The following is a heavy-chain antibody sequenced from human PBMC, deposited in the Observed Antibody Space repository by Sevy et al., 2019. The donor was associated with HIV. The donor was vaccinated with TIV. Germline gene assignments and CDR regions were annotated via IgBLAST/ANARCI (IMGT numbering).Heavy chain of an antibody. D-gene: IGHD1-1*01. CDR1: GFTFSNYG. J-gene: IGHJ4*02. Sequence: GGSLRLSCAASGFTFSNYGMHWVRQAPGKGLEWVAVILYDGRKTYYADSVKGRFTISRDNSKNTLYLQMNSLRIEDTAVYYCVKGGDWNDVDYWGQGTLVTVSS. CDR3: VKGGDWNDVDY. V-gene: IGHV3-30*18. CDR2: ILYDGRKT.